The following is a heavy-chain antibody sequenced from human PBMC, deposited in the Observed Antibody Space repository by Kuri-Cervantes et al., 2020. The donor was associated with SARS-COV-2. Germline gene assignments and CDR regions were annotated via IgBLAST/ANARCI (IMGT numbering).Heavy chain of an antibody. J-gene: IGHJ6*02. D-gene: IGHD6-13*01. Sequence: ASVKVSCKVSGYTLTELSMHWVRRAPGKGLEWMGGFDPEDGETIYAQKFQGRVTMTEDTSTDTAYMELSSLRSEDTAVYYCARDRWQQPRPYYYYGMDVWGQGTTVTVSS. V-gene: IGHV1-24*01. CDR1: GYTLTELS. CDR3: ARDRWQQPRPYYYYGMDV. CDR2: FDPEDGET.